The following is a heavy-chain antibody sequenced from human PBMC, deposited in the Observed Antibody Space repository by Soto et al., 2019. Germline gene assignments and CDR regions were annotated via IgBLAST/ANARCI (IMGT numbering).Heavy chain of an antibody. V-gene: IGHV3-66*01. J-gene: IGHJ6*03. CDR1: GFTVSSNY. CDR2: IYSGGST. Sequence: GGSLRLSCAASGFTVSSNYMSWVRQAPGKGLEWVSVIYSGGSTYYADSVKGRFTISRDNSKNTLYLQMNSLRAEDTAVYYCARAPTPTPIPAGHYYYYYYMDVWGKGTTVTGSS. CDR3: ARAPTPTPIPAGHYYYYYYMDV.